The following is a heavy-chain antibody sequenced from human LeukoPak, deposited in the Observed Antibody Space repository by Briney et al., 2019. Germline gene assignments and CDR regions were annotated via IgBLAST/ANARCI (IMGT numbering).Heavy chain of an antibody. V-gene: IGHV4-34*01. CDR2: INHSGST. J-gene: IGHJ6*02. Sequence: SETLSLTCVVYGGSFSGYYWSWIRQPPGKGLEWIGEINHSGSTNYNPSLKSRVTISVDTSKNQFSLKLSSVTAADTAVYYCARGPKRGYSYGYYYYGMDVWGQGTTVTVSS. D-gene: IGHD5-18*01. CDR1: GGSFSGYY. CDR3: ARGPKRGYSYGYYYYGMDV.